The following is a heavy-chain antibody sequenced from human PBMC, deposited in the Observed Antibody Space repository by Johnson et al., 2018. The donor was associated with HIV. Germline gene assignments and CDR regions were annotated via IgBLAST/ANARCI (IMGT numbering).Heavy chain of an antibody. D-gene: IGHD3-22*01. CDR2: LRYDGNNK. V-gene: IGHV3-30*02. CDR1: GFTFSTYG. Sequence: QMQLVESGGGVVQPGGSLRLSCAASGFTFSTYGMHWVRQAPGKGLEWVAFLRYDGNNKYYADSVNGRFTISRDNSKNTLYLQMNSLRAEDTAVYYCAKDVGNYWPNAFDVWGQGTMLTVSS. J-gene: IGHJ3*01. CDR3: AKDVGNYWPNAFDV.